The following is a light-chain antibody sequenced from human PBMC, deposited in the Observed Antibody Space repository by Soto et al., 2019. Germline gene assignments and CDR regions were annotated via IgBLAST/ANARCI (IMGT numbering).Light chain of an antibody. CDR2: WAS. J-gene: IGKJ5*01. CDR1: QSVLSNSNNKKY. CDR3: QQYYSSTIT. Sequence: IVMTQSAHSLAVSLGERATIGCKSSQSVLSNSNNKKYLAWYQQKPGQPPKLLIHWASIRESGVPERFSGSGYGTDLTITISSMKAEDVEVYYCQQYYSSTITFGQGTRLEIK. V-gene: IGKV4-1*01.